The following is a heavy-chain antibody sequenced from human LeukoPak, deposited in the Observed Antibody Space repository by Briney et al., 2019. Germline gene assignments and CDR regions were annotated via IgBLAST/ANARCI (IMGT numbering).Heavy chain of an antibody. CDR3: ARVTGYYYYYYMDV. CDR1: GGSISSSSYY. V-gene: IGHV4-39*07. D-gene: IGHD7-27*01. Sequence: SETLSLTCTVSGGSISSSSYYWGWIRQPPGKGLEWIGSIYYSGSTYYNPSLKSRVTISVDTSKNQFSLKLSSVTAADTAVYYCARVTGYYYYYYMDVWGKGTTVTASS. J-gene: IGHJ6*03. CDR2: IYYSGST.